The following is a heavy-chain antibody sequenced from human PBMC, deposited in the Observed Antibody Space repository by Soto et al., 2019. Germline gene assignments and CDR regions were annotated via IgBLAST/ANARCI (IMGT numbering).Heavy chain of an antibody. CDR1: GFTVSSNY. J-gene: IGHJ6*02. CDR2: IYSGGST. CDR3: ARPYGDYPKTYYYGMDV. D-gene: IGHD4-17*01. V-gene: IGHV3-53*01. Sequence: EVQLVESGGGLIQPGGSLRLSCAASGFTVSSNYMSWVRQAPGKGLEWVSVIYSGGSTYYADSVKGRFTISRDNSKNTLYLQMNSLRAEDTAVYYCARPYGDYPKTYYYGMDVWGQGTTVTVSS.